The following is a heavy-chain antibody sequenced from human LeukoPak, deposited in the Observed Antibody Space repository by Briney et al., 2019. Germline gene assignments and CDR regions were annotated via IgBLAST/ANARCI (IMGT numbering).Heavy chain of an antibody. Sequence: GASVKVSCKASGYTFTSYYMHWVRQAPGQGLEWRGIINPSGGSTSYAQKFQGRVTMTRDTSTSTVYMELSSLRSEDTAVYYCARASYGPLRFDPWGQGTLVTVSS. D-gene: IGHD4-17*01. V-gene: IGHV1-46*01. CDR2: INPSGGST. CDR1: GYTFTSYY. J-gene: IGHJ5*02. CDR3: ARASYGPLRFDP.